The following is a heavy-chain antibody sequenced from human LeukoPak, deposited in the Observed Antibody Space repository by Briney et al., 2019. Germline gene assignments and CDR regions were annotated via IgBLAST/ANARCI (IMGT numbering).Heavy chain of an antibody. CDR3: AKDHTAMVIGPLDY. CDR1: GFTVSSNY. V-gene: IGHV3-9*03. Sequence: GGSLRLSCAASGFTVSSNYMSWVRQAPGKGLEWVSGIGWNSGSIGYADSVKGRFTISRDNAKNSLYLQMNSLRAEDMALYYCAKDHTAMVIGPLDYWGQGTLVTVSS. CDR2: IGWNSGSI. D-gene: IGHD5-18*01. J-gene: IGHJ4*02.